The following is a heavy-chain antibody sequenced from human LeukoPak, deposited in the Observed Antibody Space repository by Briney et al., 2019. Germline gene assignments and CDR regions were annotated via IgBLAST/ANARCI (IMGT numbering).Heavy chain of an antibody. J-gene: IGHJ4*02. Sequence: GGSLRLSCAASGFTFSDYYMSWIRQAPGKGLEWVAVISYDGSKKDYAGSVRGRFTISRDTSKNTLYLQMSGLRAEDTAVYYCAKDRIGVTTPKAYFDYWGQGTLVTVSS. V-gene: IGHV3-30*18. CDR3: AKDRIGVTTPKAYFDY. CDR1: GFTFSDYY. CDR2: ISYDGSKK. D-gene: IGHD6-19*01.